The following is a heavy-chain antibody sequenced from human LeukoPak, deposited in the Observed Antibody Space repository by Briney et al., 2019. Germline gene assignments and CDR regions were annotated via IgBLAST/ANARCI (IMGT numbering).Heavy chain of an antibody. D-gene: IGHD5-24*01. CDR1: GFTLSSYT. CDR3: ARAGNGYNSPIDY. Sequence: AGGSLRLSCAASGFTLSSYTMNWVRQAPGKGLEWVSSISSSSSYIYYADSVKGRFTISRDNARKSLYLQMNSLRAEDTAVYYCARAGNGYNSPIDYWGQGTLVTVSS. CDR2: ISSSSSYI. V-gene: IGHV3-21*01. J-gene: IGHJ4*02.